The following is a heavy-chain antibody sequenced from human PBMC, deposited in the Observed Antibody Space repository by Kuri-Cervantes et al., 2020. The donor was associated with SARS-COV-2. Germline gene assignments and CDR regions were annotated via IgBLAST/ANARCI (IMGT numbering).Heavy chain of an antibody. Sequence: SVKVSCKASGCTFSSYAISWVRQAPGQGLEWMGRIIPILGTANYAQKFQGRVTITADRSTGTAYMGLSSLRSEDTAVYYCASYRDFWSGTAGIAYWGQGTLVTVSS. D-gene: IGHD3-3*01. CDR1: GCTFSSYA. J-gene: IGHJ4*02. V-gene: IGHV1-69*04. CDR2: IIPILGTA. CDR3: ASYRDFWSGTAGIAY.